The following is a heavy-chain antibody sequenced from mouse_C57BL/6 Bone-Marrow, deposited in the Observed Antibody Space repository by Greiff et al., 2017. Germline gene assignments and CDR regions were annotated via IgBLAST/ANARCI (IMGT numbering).Heavy chain of an antibody. CDR1: GFTFSDYY. D-gene: IGHD2-12*01. Sequence: EVQLVESGGGLVQPGGSLKLSCAASGFTFSDYYMYWVRQTPEKRLEWVAYISNGGGSTYYPDTVKGRFTISRDNAKNTLYLQMSRLKSEDTAMYYCARPHDGAWFAYWGQGTLVTVSA. V-gene: IGHV5-12*01. CDR3: ARPHDGAWFAY. J-gene: IGHJ3*01. CDR2: ISNGGGST.